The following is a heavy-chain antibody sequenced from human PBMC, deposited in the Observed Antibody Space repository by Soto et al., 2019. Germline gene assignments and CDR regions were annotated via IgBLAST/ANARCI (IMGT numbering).Heavy chain of an antibody. CDR3: SSESPHSGGWYRHHGFDT. V-gene: IGHV1-3*01. J-gene: IGHJ3*02. CDR2: VNGGDGST. D-gene: IGHD6-19*01. CDR1: GYTFSTYG. Sequence: QVQLVQSGAEVKLPGASVKLSCTASGYTFSTYGVHWVRQAPGQRPAWMGWVNGGDGSTKYSEKFQGRVTITGDTSANAVYREVSSLRYEDTAVYYRSSESPHSGGWYRHHGFDTWGQGTVVAVSS.